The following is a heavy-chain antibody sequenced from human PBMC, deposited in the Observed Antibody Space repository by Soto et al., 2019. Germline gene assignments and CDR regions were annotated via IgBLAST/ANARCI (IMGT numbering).Heavy chain of an antibody. D-gene: IGHD2-2*01. J-gene: IGHJ5*02. CDR3: ARDQTLGEYCSSTSCYGWFDP. CDR1: GFTFGSYA. CDR2: ISYDGSNK. V-gene: IGHV3-30-3*01. Sequence: QVQLVESGGGVVKPGRSLSPSCEAFGFTFGSYARPWVRQAPGKGLGGGAVISYDGSNKYYADSVKGRFTISRDNSKNTLYLQMNSLRAEDTAVYYCARDQTLGEYCSSTSCYGWFDPWGQGTLVTVSS.